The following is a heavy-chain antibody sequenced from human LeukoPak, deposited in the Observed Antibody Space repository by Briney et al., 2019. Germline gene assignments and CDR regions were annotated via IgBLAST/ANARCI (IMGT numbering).Heavy chain of an antibody. V-gene: IGHV3-11*01. CDR1: GFTFSDYN. Sequence: GGSLRLSCAASGFTFSDYNMRWIRQAPGKGLEWVSSISRSGSTKYYADSVKGRFTISRDNAKNSLYLQMNSLRAEDTALYYCAKDTNFELVLVTLAYWGQGTLVTVSS. J-gene: IGHJ4*02. D-gene: IGHD2-21*02. CDR3: AKDTNFELVLVTLAY. CDR2: ISRSGSTK.